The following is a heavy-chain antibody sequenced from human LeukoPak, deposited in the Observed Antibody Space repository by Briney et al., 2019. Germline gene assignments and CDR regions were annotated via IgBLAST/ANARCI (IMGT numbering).Heavy chain of an antibody. V-gene: IGHV4-34*01. CDR2: INHSGST. CDR1: GGSFSGYY. D-gene: IGHD3-3*01. CDR3: ARGLRYYDFWMANDYYYGMDV. J-gene: IGHJ6*02. Sequence: TSETLSLTCAVYGGSFSGYYWSWIRQPPGKGLEWIGEINHSGSTNYNPSLKSRVTISVDTSKNQFSLKLSSVTAADTAVYYCARGLRYYDFWMANDYYYGMDVWGQGTTVTVSS.